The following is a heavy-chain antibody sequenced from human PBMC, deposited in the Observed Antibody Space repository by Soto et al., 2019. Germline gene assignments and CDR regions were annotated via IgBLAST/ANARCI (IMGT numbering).Heavy chain of an antibody. D-gene: IGHD3-3*01. J-gene: IGHJ4*03. CDR2: IVPNVGTV. V-gene: IGHV1-69*06. CDR3: ARRDTSGFLRYFDN. Sequence: GPSVKVSCKASGGTLSSFINYPINWVRQAPGQGLEWMGGIVPNVGTVNYAQKFQGRVTITADKSTGTAYMEVSSLRSEDTALYYCARRDTSGFLRYFDNWGQETLVSVSS. CDR1: GGTLSSFINYP.